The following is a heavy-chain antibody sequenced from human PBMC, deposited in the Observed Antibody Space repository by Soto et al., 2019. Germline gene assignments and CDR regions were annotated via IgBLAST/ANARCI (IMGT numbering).Heavy chain of an antibody. CDR2: IYYSGST. J-gene: IGHJ4*02. D-gene: IGHD3-22*01. CDR3: ARLGGYYQAFDS. Sequence: SETLSLTCTVSGGSISSYYWSWIRQPPGKGLEWIGYIYYSGSTNYNPSLKRRVPISVDTSKNQISLKLSSVTAADTAVYYCARLGGYYQAFDSWGQGTLVTVSS. CDR1: GGSISSYY. V-gene: IGHV4-59*08.